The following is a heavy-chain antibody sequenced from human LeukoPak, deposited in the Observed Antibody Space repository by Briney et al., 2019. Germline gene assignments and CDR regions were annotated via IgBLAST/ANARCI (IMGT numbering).Heavy chain of an antibody. CDR1: GFTFSSYG. CDR3: AKDGITVVPDY. D-gene: IGHD4-23*01. CDR2: ISYDGSNK. Sequence: GGSLRLSCAASGFTFSSYGMHWVCQAPGKGLERVAVISYDGSNKYYADSVKGRFTISRDNSKNTLYLQMNSLRAEDTAVYYCAKDGITVVPDYWGQGTLVTVSS. J-gene: IGHJ4*02. V-gene: IGHV3-30*18.